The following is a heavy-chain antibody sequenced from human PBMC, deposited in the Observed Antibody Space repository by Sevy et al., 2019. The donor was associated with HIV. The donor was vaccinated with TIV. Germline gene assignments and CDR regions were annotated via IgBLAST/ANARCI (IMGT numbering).Heavy chain of an antibody. CDR3: TTGGSLFQH. CDR1: GFTFSDYR. V-gene: IGHV3-15*01. J-gene: IGHJ1*01. Sequence: GGSLRLSCAASGFTFSDYRMHWVRQAPGKGLEWISSIKSKTDGGTTDYAAPVKGRFTISRDDSKTTLYLQMNSLKIEDIAVYYCTTGGSLFQHWGQGTLVTVSS. CDR2: IKSKTDGGTT. D-gene: IGHD3-16*01.